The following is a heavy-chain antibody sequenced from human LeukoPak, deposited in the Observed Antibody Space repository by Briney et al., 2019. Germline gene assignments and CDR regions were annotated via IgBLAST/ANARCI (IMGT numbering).Heavy chain of an antibody. CDR2: INHSGST. CDR1: GGSFSGYY. J-gene: IGHJ4*02. Sequence: SETLSLTCAVYGGSFSGYYWSWIRQPPGKGLEWIGEINHSGSTNYNPSLKSRVTISVDTSKNQFSLKLSSVTAEDTAVYYCARGLSAAASRNYFDYWGQGTLVTVSS. V-gene: IGHV4-34*01. CDR3: ARGLSAAASRNYFDY. D-gene: IGHD6-13*01.